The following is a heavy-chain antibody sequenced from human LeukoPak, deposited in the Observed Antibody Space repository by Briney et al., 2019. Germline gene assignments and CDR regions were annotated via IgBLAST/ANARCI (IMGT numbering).Heavy chain of an antibody. V-gene: IGHV3-7*01. J-gene: IGHJ4*02. CDR1: GFTFSSYW. CDR3: ASKETYDSSGYYVY. D-gene: IGHD3-22*01. Sequence: PGGSLRLSCAASGFTFSSYWMSWVRQAPGKGLEWVANIKQDGSEKYYVDSVKGRFTISRDNAKNSLYLQMNSLRAEDTAVYYCASKETYDSSGYYVYWGQGTLVTVSS. CDR2: IKQDGSEK.